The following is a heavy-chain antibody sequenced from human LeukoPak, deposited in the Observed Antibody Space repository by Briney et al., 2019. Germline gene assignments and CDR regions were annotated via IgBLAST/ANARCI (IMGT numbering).Heavy chain of an antibody. J-gene: IGHJ4*02. CDR2: INHSGST. CDR3: ARGRKHGRITMVRGVITDY. D-gene: IGHD3-10*01. V-gene: IGHV4-34*01. CDR1: GGSFSGYY. Sequence: KPSETLSLTCAVYGGSFSGYYWSWIRQPPGKGLEWIGEINHSGSTNYNPSLKSRVTISVDTSKNQFSLKLSSVTAADTAVYCCARGRKHGRITMVRGVITDYWGQGTLVTVSS.